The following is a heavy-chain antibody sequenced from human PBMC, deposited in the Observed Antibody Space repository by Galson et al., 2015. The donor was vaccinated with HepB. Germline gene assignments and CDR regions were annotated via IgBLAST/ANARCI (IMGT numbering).Heavy chain of an antibody. Sequence: SLRLSCAASGFTFSSYWMSWVRKAPGKGLEWVAVIWYDGSNKYYADSVKGRFTISRDNSKNTLYLHMNTLRAEDTAVYYCAKVPLIWGQGTMVSVSS. CDR3: AKVPLI. V-gene: IGHV3-33*06. CDR2: IWYDGSNK. J-gene: IGHJ3*02. CDR1: GFTFSSYW.